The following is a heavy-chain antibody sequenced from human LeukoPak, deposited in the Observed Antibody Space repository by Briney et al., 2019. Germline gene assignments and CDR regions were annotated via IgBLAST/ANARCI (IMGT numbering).Heavy chain of an antibody. CDR2: ISSNNNTI. Sequence: GGALRLSCAASGLTFSSYSMNWVGQARGKGVEWVSYISSNNNTIYYPLSVQVRFTISKYNAKNSLYLQMHSLRDEDTAVYYCARDLFGLMGWFDLWGQGTLVTVSS. V-gene: IGHV3-48*02. D-gene: IGHD3-3*01. CDR1: GLTFSSYS. J-gene: IGHJ5*02. CDR3: ARDLFGLMGWFDL.